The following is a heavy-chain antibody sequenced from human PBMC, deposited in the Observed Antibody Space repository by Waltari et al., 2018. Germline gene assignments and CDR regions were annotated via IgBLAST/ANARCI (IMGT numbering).Heavy chain of an antibody. V-gene: IGHV3-48*04. Sequence: EVQLVESGGGLVQPGGSLRLSCAASGFTFSSYSMNWVRQAPGKGLEWVSYISSSSSTIYYADSGKGRFTISRDNAKNSLYLQMNSLRAEDTAVYYCASLSSFLRRDYWGQGTLVTVSS. CDR2: ISSSSSTI. J-gene: IGHJ4*02. D-gene: IGHD6-13*01. CDR3: ASLSSFLRRDY. CDR1: GFTFSSYS.